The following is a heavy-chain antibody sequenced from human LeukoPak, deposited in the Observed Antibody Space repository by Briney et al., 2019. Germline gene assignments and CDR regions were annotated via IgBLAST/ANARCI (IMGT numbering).Heavy chain of an antibody. CDR3: ARISWNDAFDI. D-gene: IGHD1-1*01. J-gene: IGHJ3*02. V-gene: IGHV4-59*08. Sequence: SETLSLTCTVSGGSISSYYWSWIRQPPGKGLEWIGYIYYSGSTYYNPSLKSRVTISVDTSKNQFSLKLSSVTAADTAVYYCARISWNDAFDIWGQGTMVTVSS. CDR1: GGSISSYY. CDR2: IYYSGST.